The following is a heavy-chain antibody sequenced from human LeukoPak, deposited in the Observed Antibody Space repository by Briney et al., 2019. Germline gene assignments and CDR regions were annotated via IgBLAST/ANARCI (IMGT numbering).Heavy chain of an antibody. CDR3: ARDHNFRDYYDSSGHLNWFDP. J-gene: IGHJ5*02. Sequence: GASVKVSCKASGYTFTSYGISWVRQAPGQGLEWMGWISAYNGNTNYAQKLQGRVTMTRDTSTSTVYMELSSLRSEDTAVYYCARDHNFRDYYDSSGHLNWFDPWGQGTLVTVSS. CDR2: ISAYNGNT. D-gene: IGHD3-22*01. V-gene: IGHV1-18*01. CDR1: GYTFTSYG.